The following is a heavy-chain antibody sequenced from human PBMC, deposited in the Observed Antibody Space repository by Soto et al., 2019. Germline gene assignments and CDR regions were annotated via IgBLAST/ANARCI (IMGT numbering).Heavy chain of an antibody. V-gene: IGHV3-21*06. CDR1: GFTFRSYS. CDR2: LTGSSSYI. Sequence: ESGGGLVKPGGSLRLSCAASGFTFRSYSMNWVRQAPGKGLEWVSSLTGSSSYIYYADSVKGRFTISRDNAKSSLLLQMNSLTVEDSAVYYCARGEGFIDYWGQGTLVSVSS. J-gene: IGHJ4*02. D-gene: IGHD3-16*02. CDR3: ARGEGFIDY.